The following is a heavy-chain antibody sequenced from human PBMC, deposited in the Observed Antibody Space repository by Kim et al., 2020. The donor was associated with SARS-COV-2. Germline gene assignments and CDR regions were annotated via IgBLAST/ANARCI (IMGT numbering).Heavy chain of an antibody. CDR3: ARVGNEWELRY. D-gene: IGHD1-26*01. J-gene: IGHJ4*02. V-gene: IGHV4-61*02. Sequence: SETLSLTCTVSGGSISSGSYYWSWIRQPAGKGLEWIGRIYTSGSTNYNPSLKSRVTISVDTSKNQFSLKLSSVTAADTAVYYCARVGNEWELRYWGQGTLVTVSS. CDR2: IYTSGST. CDR1: GGSISSGSYY.